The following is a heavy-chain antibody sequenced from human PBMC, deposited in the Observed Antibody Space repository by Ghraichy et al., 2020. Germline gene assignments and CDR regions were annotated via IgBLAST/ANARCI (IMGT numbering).Heavy chain of an antibody. CDR3: ARSAEWLFYYGMDV. V-gene: IGHV4-31*02. CDR1: GGGW. CDR2: IYYSGST. Sequence: GGGWWGGVREHPGRGLEWIGYIYYSGSTYYNPSLKGRVTISVDTSKSQFSLKLSSVTAADTAVYYCARSAEWLFYYGMDVWGQGTTVTVS. D-gene: IGHD3-3*01. J-gene: IGHJ6*02.